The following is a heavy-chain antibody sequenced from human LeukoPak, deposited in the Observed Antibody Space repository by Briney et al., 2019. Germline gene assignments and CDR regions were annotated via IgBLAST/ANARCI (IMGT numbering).Heavy chain of an antibody. D-gene: IGHD3-16*01. CDR2: ISSSSSTI. V-gene: IGHV3-48*01. CDR3: ARDRWGHYWSFDY. J-gene: IGHJ4*02. Sequence: HPGGSLRLSCAASGFTFSSYSMNWVRQAPGKGLEWFSYISSSSSTIYYADSVKGRFTISRDNAKNSLYLQMNSLRAEDTAVYYCARDRWGHYWSFDYWAREPWSPSPQ. CDR1: GFTFSSYS.